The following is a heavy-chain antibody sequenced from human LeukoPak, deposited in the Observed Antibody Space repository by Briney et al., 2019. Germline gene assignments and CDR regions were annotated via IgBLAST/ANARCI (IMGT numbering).Heavy chain of an antibody. J-gene: IGHJ4*02. D-gene: IGHD3-22*01. CDR2: INEAGSGS. CDR3: ARAKIG. V-gene: IGHV3-7*03. Sequence: GGSLRLSCAAPGVSLSSSWMTWVRQAPGKGLEWVGNINEAGSGSNYVDSVKGRFSISRDKAKNSLWLQMNSLKVEETRVYFWARAKIGWGQGTLVTVSS. CDR1: GVSLSSSW.